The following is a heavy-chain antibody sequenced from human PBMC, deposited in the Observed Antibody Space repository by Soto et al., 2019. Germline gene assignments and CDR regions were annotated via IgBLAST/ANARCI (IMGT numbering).Heavy chain of an antibody. Sequence: QVQLVQSGAEVKKPGASVKVSCKVSGYTLTELSMHWVRQAPGKGLEWMGGFDPEDGETIYAKKFQGRVTMTEGTXTXXAYMELSSVRSEETAVYYCATNYYDSSGYYCSLDYWGQGTLVTVSS. V-gene: IGHV1-24*01. CDR2: FDPEDGET. D-gene: IGHD3-22*01. CDR1: GYTLTELS. CDR3: ATNYYDSSGYYCSLDY. J-gene: IGHJ4*02.